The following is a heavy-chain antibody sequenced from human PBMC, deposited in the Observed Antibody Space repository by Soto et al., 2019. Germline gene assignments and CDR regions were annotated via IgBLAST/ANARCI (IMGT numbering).Heavy chain of an antibody. CDR2: ISSSSSTI. V-gene: IGHV3-48*01. Sequence: GGSLRLSCAASGFTFSTYSMNWVRQAPGKGLEWVSYISSSSSTIFYTDSVKGRFTVSRDNAKNSLYLQMNSLRAEDTAVYYCAIPTYYYDSSGPPAYWGQGILVTVSS. CDR3: AIPTYYYDSSGPPAY. CDR1: GFTFSTYS. J-gene: IGHJ4*02. D-gene: IGHD3-22*01.